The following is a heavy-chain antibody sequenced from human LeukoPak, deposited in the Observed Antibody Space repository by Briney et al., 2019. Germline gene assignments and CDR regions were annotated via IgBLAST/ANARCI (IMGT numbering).Heavy chain of an antibody. J-gene: IGHJ5*02. D-gene: IGHD4-17*01. CDR1: GGSISSYY. CDR3: ARAPTVTSENWFDP. V-gene: IGHV4-4*07. Sequence: PSXTLSLTCTVSGGSISSYYWSWIRQPAGKGLEWIGRIYSSGSTNYNTSLKRRVTISVDKSKNQFSLKRSSVPAADTAVYYCARAPTVTSENWFDPWGQGTLVTVSS. CDR2: IYSSGST.